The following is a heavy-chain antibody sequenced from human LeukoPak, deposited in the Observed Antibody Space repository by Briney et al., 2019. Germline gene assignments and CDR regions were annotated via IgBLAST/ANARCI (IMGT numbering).Heavy chain of an antibody. J-gene: IGHJ5*02. D-gene: IGHD4-11*01. Sequence: GGSLRLSCAASGFTFSSYSMNWVRQAPGKGLEWVSSISSSSSYIYYAGSVKGRFTISRDNAKNSLYLQMNSLRAEDTAVYYCARDPHDYIGPWGQGTLVTVSS. CDR1: GFTFSSYS. V-gene: IGHV3-21*01. CDR3: ARDPHDYIGP. CDR2: ISSSSSYI.